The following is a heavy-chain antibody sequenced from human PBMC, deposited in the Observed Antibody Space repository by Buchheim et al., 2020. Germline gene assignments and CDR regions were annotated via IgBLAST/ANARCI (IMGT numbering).Heavy chain of an antibody. Sequence: QVQLVESGGGVVQPGRSLRLSCAASGFTFSSYGIHWVRQAPGKGLEWVAVISYDGSDRYYADSVKGRFTISRDNSKNTLYLQMNSLGAEDTAVYYCAKDSLGILAIDYWGQGTL. CDR1: GFTFSSYG. CDR3: AKDSLGILAIDY. J-gene: IGHJ4*02. CDR2: ISYDGSDR. V-gene: IGHV3-30*18. D-gene: IGHD7-27*01.